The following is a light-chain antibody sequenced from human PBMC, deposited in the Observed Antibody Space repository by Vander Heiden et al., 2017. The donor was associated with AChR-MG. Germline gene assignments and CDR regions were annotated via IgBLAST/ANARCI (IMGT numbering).Light chain of an antibody. CDR2: EVS. J-gene: IGLJ2*01. CDR3: SSYAGSNNLV. Sequence: QSALTQPPSASGSPGQSVTIPCTGTSSDVGGYNYVSWYQQHPGKAPKLMIYEVSKRPSGVPDRFSGSKSGNTASLTVSGLQAEDEADYYCSSYAGSNNLVFGGGTKLTFL. CDR1: SSDVGGYNY. V-gene: IGLV2-8*01.